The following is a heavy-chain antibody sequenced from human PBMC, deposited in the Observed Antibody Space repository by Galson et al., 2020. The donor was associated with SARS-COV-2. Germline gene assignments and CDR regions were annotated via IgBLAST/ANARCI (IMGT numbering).Heavy chain of an antibody. V-gene: IGHV3-30*04. CDR1: GFTFSSYA. CDR2: ISYDGSNK. CDR3: ARLNSGSYYGAFDI. J-gene: IGHJ3*02. Sequence: GGSLRLSCAASGFTFSSYAMHWVRQAPGKGLEWVAVISYDGSNKYYADSVKGRFTISRDNSKNTLYLQMNSLRAEDTAVYYCARLNSGSYYGAFDIWGQGTMVTVSS. D-gene: IGHD1-26*01.